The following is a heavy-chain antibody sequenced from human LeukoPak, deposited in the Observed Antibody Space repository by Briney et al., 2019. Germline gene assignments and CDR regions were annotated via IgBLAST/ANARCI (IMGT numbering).Heavy chain of an antibody. Sequence: SETPSLTCAVYGGSFSGYYWSWIRQPPGKGLEWIGEINHSGSTNYNPSLKSRVTISVDTSKNQFSLKLSSVTAADTAVYYCARDWTPLGGGGFDYWGQGTLVTVSS. CDR2: INHSGST. D-gene: IGHD1-1*01. V-gene: IGHV4-34*01. CDR1: GGSFSGYY. J-gene: IGHJ4*02. CDR3: ARDWTPLGGGGFDY.